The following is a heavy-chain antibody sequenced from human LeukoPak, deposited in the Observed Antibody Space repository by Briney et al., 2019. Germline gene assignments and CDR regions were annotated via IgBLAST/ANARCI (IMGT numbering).Heavy chain of an antibody. D-gene: IGHD2-2*01. CDR3: ARVGQVYQLLLGSFDY. CDR1: GGTFSSYA. J-gene: IGHJ4*02. CDR2: IIPIFGTA. Sequence: GASVKVSCKASGGTFSSYAISWVRQAPGQGLEWIGGIIPIFGTANYAQKFQGRVTITADESTSTAYMELSSLRSEDTAVHYCARVGQVYQLLLGSFDYWGQGTLFTVSS. V-gene: IGHV1-69*01.